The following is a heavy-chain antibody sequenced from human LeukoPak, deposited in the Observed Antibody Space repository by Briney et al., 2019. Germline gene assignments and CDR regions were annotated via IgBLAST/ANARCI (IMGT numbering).Heavy chain of an antibody. J-gene: IGHJ6*02. CDR1: GFTFSSYS. V-gene: IGHV3-48*01. Sequence: GGSLRLSCAASGFTFSSYSMHWVRQAPGKGLEWVSYISSSSSTIYYADSVKGRFTISRDNAKNSLYLQMNSLRAEDTAVYYCARDPKQLGNYYYYYGMDVWGQGTTVTVSS. CDR2: ISSSSSTI. D-gene: IGHD6-13*01. CDR3: ARDPKQLGNYYYYYGMDV.